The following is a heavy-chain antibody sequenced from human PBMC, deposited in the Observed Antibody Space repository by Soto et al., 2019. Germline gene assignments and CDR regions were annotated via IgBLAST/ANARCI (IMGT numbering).Heavy chain of an antibody. CDR2: IYYSGST. V-gene: IGHV4-59*01. J-gene: IGHJ4*02. CDR3: ARGRTTTVTTLAYFDY. D-gene: IGHD4-17*01. CDR1: GGSISSYY. Sequence: SETLSLTCTVSGGSISSYYWSWIRQPPGKGLEWIGYIYYSGSTNYNPSLKSRVTISVDTSKNQFSLKLSSVTAADTAVYYCARGRTTTVTTLAYFDYSGQGTLVTVSS.